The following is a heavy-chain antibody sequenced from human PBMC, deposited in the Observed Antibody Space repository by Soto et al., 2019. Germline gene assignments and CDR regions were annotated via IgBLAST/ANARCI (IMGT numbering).Heavy chain of an antibody. V-gene: IGHV4-39*01. Sequence: SETLSLTCTVSGGSISSSSYYWGWIRQPPGKGLEWIGSIYYSGSTYYNPSLKSRVTISVDTSKNQFSLKLSSVTAADTAVYYCASDDMVRGVVIDPWGQGTLVTVSS. CDR3: ASDDMVRGVVIDP. J-gene: IGHJ5*02. CDR1: GGSISSSSYY. D-gene: IGHD3-10*01. CDR2: IYYSGST.